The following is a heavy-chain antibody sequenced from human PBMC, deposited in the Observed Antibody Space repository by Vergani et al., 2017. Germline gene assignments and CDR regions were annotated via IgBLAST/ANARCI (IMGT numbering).Heavy chain of an antibody. D-gene: IGHD2-21*02. J-gene: IGHJ2*01. CDR2: ISWNSGSI. V-gene: IGHV3-9*01. CDR3: AKDIRGDRDYWYFDL. Sequence: EVQLVESGGGLVQPGRSLRLSCAASGFTFDDYAMHWVRQAPGKGLEGVSGISWNSGSIGYADSVKGRFTIYRDNAKNSLYRHMNSLRAEDTALYYCAKDIRGDRDYWYFDLWGRGTLVTVSS. CDR1: GFTFDDYA.